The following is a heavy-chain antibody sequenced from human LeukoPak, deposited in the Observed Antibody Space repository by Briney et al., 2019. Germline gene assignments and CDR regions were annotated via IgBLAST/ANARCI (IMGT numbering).Heavy chain of an antibody. D-gene: IGHD3-22*01. CDR2: INHSGNT. J-gene: IGHJ4*02. CDR3: ARMEDRSGFFDR. Sequence: PSETLSLTCAVYGGSFSGYYCSWIRQPPGKGLEWIGEINHSGNTNYNPSLKSRVTILIDTSKNQFSLKLTSVTAADTAVYYCARMEDRSGFFDRWGQGTLVTVSS. CDR1: GGSFSGYY. V-gene: IGHV4-34*01.